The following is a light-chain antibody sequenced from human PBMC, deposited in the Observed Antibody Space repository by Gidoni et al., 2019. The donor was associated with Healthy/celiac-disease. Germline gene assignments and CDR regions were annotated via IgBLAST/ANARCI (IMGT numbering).Light chain of an antibody. Sequence: IQLTQSPSFLSASVGDRVTITCRASQGISSYLAWYQQKPGKAPKLLIYAASTWQSGIPARFSGSGSGTEFTLTISSLQPEDFATYYCQQLNSYPRTFGQGTKVEIK. CDR2: AAS. CDR3: QQLNSYPRT. J-gene: IGKJ1*01. CDR1: QGISSY. V-gene: IGKV1-9*01.